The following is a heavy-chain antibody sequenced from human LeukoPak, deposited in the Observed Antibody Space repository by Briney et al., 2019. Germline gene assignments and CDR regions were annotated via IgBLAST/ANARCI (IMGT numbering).Heavy chain of an antibody. V-gene: IGHV4-38-2*02. CDR1: GYSISSDYY. CDR3: ARVPYCSSSSCYLFFDY. D-gene: IGHD2-2*01. CDR2: IHHSGST. Sequence: SETLSLTCSVSGYSISSDYYWGWIRPPPGKGLEWIGNIHHSGSTYYNPSLKRRVTISVDTSKNQFSLKLSSVTAADTAVYYCARVPYCSSSSCYLFFDYWGQGTLVTVSS. J-gene: IGHJ4*02.